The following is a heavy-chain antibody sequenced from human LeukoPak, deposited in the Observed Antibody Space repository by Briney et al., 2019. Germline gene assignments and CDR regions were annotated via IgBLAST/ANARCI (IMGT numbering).Heavy chain of an antibody. J-gene: IGHJ4*02. CDR2: ISYDGSNK. V-gene: IGHV3-30*04. D-gene: IGHD2-15*01. Sequence: GGSLRLSCAASGFTFSSYAMHWVRQAPGKGLEWGAVISYDGSNKYYADSVKGRFTISRDNSKNTLYLQMNSLRAEDTAVYYCARGFCSGGSCHSDYWGQGTLVTVSS. CDR1: GFTFSSYA. CDR3: ARGFCSGGSCHSDY.